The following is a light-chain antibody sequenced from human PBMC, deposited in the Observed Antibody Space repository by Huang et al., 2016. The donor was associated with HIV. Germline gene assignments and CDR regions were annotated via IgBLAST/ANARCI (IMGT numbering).Light chain of an antibody. Sequence: IQLTRFPFSLSASVGDRVTITSRASQGISSYLAWYQQKPGKAPKLLIYAASTLQSEVPSRFSGSGSGTDFTLTISSLQPEDFATYYCQQLNSYPEGFTFGPGTKVDIK. CDR3: QQLNSYPEGFT. CDR2: AAS. J-gene: IGKJ3*01. V-gene: IGKV1-9*01. CDR1: QGISSY.